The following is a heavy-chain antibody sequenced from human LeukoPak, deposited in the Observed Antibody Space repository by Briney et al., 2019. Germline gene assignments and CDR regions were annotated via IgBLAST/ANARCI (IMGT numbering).Heavy chain of an antibody. V-gene: IGHV1-8*01. CDR2: MNPNSGNT. CDR1: GYTFTSYD. D-gene: IGHD2-2*01. CDR3: ARGTGDVVPAAPPDY. Sequence: GASVKVSCKASGYTFTSYDINWVRQATGQGLEWMGWMNPNSGNTGYAQKFQGRVTMARNTSISTAYMELSSLGSEDTAVYYCARGTGDVVPAAPPDYWGQGTLVTVSS. J-gene: IGHJ4*02.